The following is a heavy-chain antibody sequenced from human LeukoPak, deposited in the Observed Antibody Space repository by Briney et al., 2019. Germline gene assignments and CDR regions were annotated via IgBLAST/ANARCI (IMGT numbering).Heavy chain of an antibody. V-gene: IGHV3-21*01. D-gene: IGHD5-12*01. CDR2: VSRSSRFI. J-gene: IGHJ4*02. CDR1: GFAFSTYS. CDR3: ARVSDAFDYFFDS. Sequence: GGSLRLSGAASGFAFSTYSMNWVRQAPGKGLEWVSSVSRSSRFIFYADSVQGRFTISRDDAKDSLFLQMSSLSAEDTAVYYCARVSDAFDYFFDSWGQGTLVTVSS.